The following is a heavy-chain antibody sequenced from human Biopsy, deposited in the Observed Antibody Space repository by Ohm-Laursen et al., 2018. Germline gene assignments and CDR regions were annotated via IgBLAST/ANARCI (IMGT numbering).Heavy chain of an antibody. V-gene: IGHV4-59*12. Sequence: GTLSLTCVVSGGSISNYFWTWIRQPPGKGLEWIGYFRFEDRTSYNSSLKSRVTISADTSKNQFSLRLSSVTAADMAVYYCALGGGSYVNFDYWGQGTLVTVSS. CDR2: FRFEDRT. CDR3: ALGGGSYVNFDY. CDR1: GGSISNYF. J-gene: IGHJ4*02. D-gene: IGHD1-26*01.